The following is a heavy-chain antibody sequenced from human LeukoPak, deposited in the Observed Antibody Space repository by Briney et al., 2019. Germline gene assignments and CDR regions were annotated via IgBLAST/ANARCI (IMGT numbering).Heavy chain of an antibody. V-gene: IGHV4-4*08. Sequence: PSETLSLTCTVSGASTSSYYWSWIRQPPGKGLEYVGYIYNRGSTNYNPSLNSRVTISVDTSKNQFSLKLSSVTAADTAVYYCARDLSTYYYDSSGYYVVDYWGQGTLVTVSS. D-gene: IGHD3-22*01. CDR1: GASTSSYY. J-gene: IGHJ4*02. CDR3: ARDLSTYYYDSSGYYVVDY. CDR2: IYNRGST.